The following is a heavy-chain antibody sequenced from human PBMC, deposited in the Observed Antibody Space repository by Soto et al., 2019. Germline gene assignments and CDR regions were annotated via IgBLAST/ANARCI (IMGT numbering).Heavy chain of an antibody. CDR2: ISGSGGIT. CDR1: GFTFSNYA. J-gene: IGHJ4*02. V-gene: IGHV3-23*01. CDR3: AKGYYDFWSGYIN. D-gene: IGHD3-3*01. Sequence: EVQLLESGGGLVRPGGSLRLSCAASGFTFSNYAMSWVRQAPGKGLEWVSSISGSGGITYIADSVKGRFTISRDNSKNTLYLQMNSLSAEATAVYYCAKGYYDFWSGYINWGQGTLVNVSS.